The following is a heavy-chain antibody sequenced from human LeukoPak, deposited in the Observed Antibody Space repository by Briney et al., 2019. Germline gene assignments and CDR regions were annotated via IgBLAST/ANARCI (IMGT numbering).Heavy chain of an antibody. CDR1: GFTFSSYG. V-gene: IGHV3-30*18. J-gene: IGHJ4*02. CDR3: AKATHDYGDSGDY. Sequence: GGSLRLSCAASGFTFSSYGMHWVRQAPGKGLEWVAVISYDGSNKYYADSVKGRFTISRDNSKNTLHLQMNSLRAEDTAVYYCAKATHDYGDSGDYWGQGTLVTVSS. D-gene: IGHD4-17*01. CDR2: ISYDGSNK.